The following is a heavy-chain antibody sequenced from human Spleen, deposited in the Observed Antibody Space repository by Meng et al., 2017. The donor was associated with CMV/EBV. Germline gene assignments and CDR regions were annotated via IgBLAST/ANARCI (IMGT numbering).Heavy chain of an antibody. D-gene: IGHD5/OR15-5a*01. V-gene: IGHV3-30*02. CDR1: GLTFSTYG. J-gene: IGHJ4*02. Sequence: GESLKISCAASGLTFSTYGIHWVRQAPGKGLESVALMWYDGSSKFYADSLKGRFTISRDNSKNTLYLQMNSLRVEDTAVYYCARRDIVVSTTDYWGQGTLVTVSS. CDR3: ARRDIVVSTTDY. CDR2: MWYDGSSK.